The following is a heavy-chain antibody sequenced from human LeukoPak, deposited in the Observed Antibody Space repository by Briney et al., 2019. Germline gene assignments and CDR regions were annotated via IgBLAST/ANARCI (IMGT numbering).Heavy chain of an antibody. CDR2: IYTSGST. V-gene: IGHV4-4*07. Sequence: SETLSLTCTVSGGSISSYYWSWIRQPAGKGLEWIGRIYTSGSTNYNPSLKSRVTMSVDTSKNQFSLKLSSVTAADTAVYYCARDHTAMVKGASNWFDPWGREPWSPSPQ. J-gene: IGHJ5*02. CDR3: ARDHTAMVKGASNWFDP. D-gene: IGHD5-18*01. CDR1: GGSISSYY.